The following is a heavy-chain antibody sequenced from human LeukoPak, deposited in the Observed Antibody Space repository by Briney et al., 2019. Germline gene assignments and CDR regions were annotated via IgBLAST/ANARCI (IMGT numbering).Heavy chain of an antibody. CDR1: GYTFTGYY. CDR2: INPNSGGT. J-gene: IGHJ5*02. V-gene: IGHV1-2*04. D-gene: IGHD3-22*01. CDR3: ARANYYYDSSGYYPNNWFDP. Sequence: GASVKVSCKASGYTFTGYYMHWVRQAPGQGLEWMGWINPNSGGTNYAQKFQGWVTMTRDTSISTAYMELSRLRSDDTAVYYCARANYYYDSSGYYPNNWFDPWGQGTLVTVSS.